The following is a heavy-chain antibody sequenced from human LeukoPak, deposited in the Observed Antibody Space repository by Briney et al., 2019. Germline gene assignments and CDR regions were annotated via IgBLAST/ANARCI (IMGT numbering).Heavy chain of an antibody. V-gene: IGHV3-7*01. CDR2: IKQDGSEK. D-gene: IGHD2-2*01. J-gene: IGHJ3*02. Sequence: GGSLRLSCAASGFTFSSYWMSWVRQAPGKGLEWVANIKQDGSEKYYVDSVKGRFTISRDNAKNSLYLQMNSLRAEDTAVYYCARRPRADIVVANAFDIWGQGTMVTVSS. CDR1: GFTFSSYW. CDR3: ARRPRADIVVANAFDI.